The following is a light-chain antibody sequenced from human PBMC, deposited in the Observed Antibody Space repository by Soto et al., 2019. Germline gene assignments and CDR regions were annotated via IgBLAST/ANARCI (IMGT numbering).Light chain of an antibody. V-gene: IGLV2-14*01. Sequence: QSVLTQPASVYGSPGQSITISCTGTSSDVGGYNYVSWYQQHPGKAPKIMISDVSNRPSGISNRFSGSKSGNTASLTIYGLQTEDEADYYCSSYTSSSTPVFGTGTKLTVL. CDR1: SSDVGGYNY. CDR2: DVS. CDR3: SSYTSSSTPV. J-gene: IGLJ1*01.